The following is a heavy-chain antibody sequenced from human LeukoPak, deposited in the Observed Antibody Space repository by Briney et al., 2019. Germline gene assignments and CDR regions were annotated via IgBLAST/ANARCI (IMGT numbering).Heavy chain of an antibody. Sequence: PSETLSLTCAVYGGSFSGYYWSWIRQPPGKGREWIGEINHRGSTNYNPSLKSRVTISVDTSKNQFSLKLSSVTAADTAVYYCARRYCSSTSCYIAFDIWGQGTMVTVSS. CDR1: GGSFSGYY. CDR2: INHRGST. J-gene: IGHJ3*02. CDR3: ARRYCSSTSCYIAFDI. D-gene: IGHD2-2*02. V-gene: IGHV4-34*01.